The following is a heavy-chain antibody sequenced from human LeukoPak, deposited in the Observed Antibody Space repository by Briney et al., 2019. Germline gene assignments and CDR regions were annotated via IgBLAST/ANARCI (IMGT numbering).Heavy chain of an antibody. CDR3: ATYNWNHPGTFDY. CDR2: IIPIFGTA. D-gene: IGHD1-20*01. J-gene: IGHJ4*02. Sequence: GASVKVSCKASGGTFSSYAISWLRQAPGQGLEWMGGIIPIFGTANYAQKFQGRVTITADESTSTAYMELSSLRSEDTAVYYCATYNWNHPGTFDYWGQGTLVTVSS. V-gene: IGHV1-69*13. CDR1: GGTFSSYA.